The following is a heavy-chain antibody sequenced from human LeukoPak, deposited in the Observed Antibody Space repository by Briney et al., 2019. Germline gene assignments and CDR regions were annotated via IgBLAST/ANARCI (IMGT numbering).Heavy chain of an antibody. CDR2: MNPNSGNT. V-gene: IGHV1-8*01. D-gene: IGHD3-3*01. Sequence: ASVKVSCKASGYTFTSYDINWVRQATGQGLEWMGWMNPNSGNTGYAQKFQGRVTMTRNTSISTAYMELSSLRSEDTAVYYCARASVTIFGVVIMPLDYWGQGTLVTVSS. CDR1: GYTFTSYD. CDR3: ARASVTIFGVVIMPLDY. J-gene: IGHJ4*02.